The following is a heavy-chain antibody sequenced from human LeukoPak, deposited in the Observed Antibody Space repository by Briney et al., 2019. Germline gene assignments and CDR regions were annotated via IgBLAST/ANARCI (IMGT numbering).Heavy chain of an antibody. CDR2: ISYGGSNK. CDR1: GFIFSSCA. V-gene: IGHV3-30-3*01. CDR3: ARDYRPANWGSSAFDI. D-gene: IGHD7-27*01. J-gene: IGHJ3*02. Sequence: GGSLRLSCAASGFIFSSCAMHWVPQAPGRGQEWVSVISYGGSNKYYADSVKGRFTISRDNSKNTLYLQMNSLRAEDTAVYYCARDYRPANWGSSAFDIWGQGTMVTVSS.